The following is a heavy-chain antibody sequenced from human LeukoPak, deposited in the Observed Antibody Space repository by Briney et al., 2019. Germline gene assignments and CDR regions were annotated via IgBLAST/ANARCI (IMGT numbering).Heavy chain of an antibody. Sequence: SETLSLTCAVYGGSFSGYYWSWIRQPPGKGLEWIGEINHSGSTNYNPSLKSRVTISVDTSKNQFSLKLSSVTAADTAVYYCARVSKITFGGVIVIPSRYYYGMDVWGQGTTVTVSS. V-gene: IGHV4-34*01. J-gene: IGHJ6*02. CDR3: ARVSKITFGGVIVIPSRYYYGMDV. D-gene: IGHD3-16*02. CDR1: GGSFSGYY. CDR2: INHSGST.